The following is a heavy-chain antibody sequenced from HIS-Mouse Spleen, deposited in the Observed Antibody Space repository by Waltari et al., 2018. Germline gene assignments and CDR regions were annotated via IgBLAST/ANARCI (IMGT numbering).Heavy chain of an antibody. CDR2: IYTSGST. J-gene: IGHJ4*02. V-gene: IGHV4-4*07. CDR3: ARDRSYSSGWYGYFDY. D-gene: IGHD6-19*01. Sequence: QVQLQESGPGLVKPSETLSLTCTGSGGSISSYYWSWIRQPAGKGLEWIGRIYTSGSTHYNRTLQSRVTMSVDTSKNQFSLELSSVTAADTAVYYCARDRSYSSGWYGYFDYWGQGTLVTVSS. CDR1: GGSISSYY.